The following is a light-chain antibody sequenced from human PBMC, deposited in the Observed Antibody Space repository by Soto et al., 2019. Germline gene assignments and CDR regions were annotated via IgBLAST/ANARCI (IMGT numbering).Light chain of an antibody. J-gene: IGKJ3*01. CDR3: QKYGSAFT. Sequence: EIVLTQSPGTLSLSPGERASLSCRASQSVSSNYLAWYQHKPGQGPRLLIYAASSRATGIPDRVSGSGSGTDFTLTISRLEPEDLALDDCQKYGSAFTFGPGTKVDIK. V-gene: IGKV3-20*01. CDR2: AAS. CDR1: QSVSSNY.